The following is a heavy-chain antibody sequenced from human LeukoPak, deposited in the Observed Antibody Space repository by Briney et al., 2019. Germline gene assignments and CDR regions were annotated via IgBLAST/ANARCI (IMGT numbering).Heavy chain of an antibody. CDR3: ARDWTPRGYSYGFSSGWFDP. D-gene: IGHD5-18*01. Sequence: SETLSLTCTVSGGSISTSNYYWGWIRQPPGKGLEWIGNIFYSGSTYYSPSLKSRVTISVDTSKNQFSLKLSSVTAADTAVYYCARDWTPRGYSYGFSSGWFDPWGQGTLVTVSS. V-gene: IGHV4-39*07. CDR1: GGSISTSNYY. J-gene: IGHJ5*02. CDR2: IFYSGST.